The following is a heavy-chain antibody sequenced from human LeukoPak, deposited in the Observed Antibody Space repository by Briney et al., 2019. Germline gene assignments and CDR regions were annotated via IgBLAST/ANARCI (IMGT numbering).Heavy chain of an antibody. CDR2: IYTSGST. J-gene: IGHJ4*02. V-gene: IGHV4-4*09. D-gene: IGHD3-22*01. CDR3: ARGEIFYCDSSGYQYYFDY. Sequence: SETLSLTCAVSGGSISSYYWSWIRQPPGRGLEWIGYIYTSGSTNYNPSLKSRVTISVDTSKNQFSLKLSSVTAADTAVYYCARGEIFYCDSSGYQYYFDYWGQGTLVTVSS. CDR1: GGSISSYY.